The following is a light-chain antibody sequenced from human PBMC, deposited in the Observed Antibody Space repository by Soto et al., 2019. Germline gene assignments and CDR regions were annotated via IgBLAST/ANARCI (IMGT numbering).Light chain of an antibody. J-gene: IGKJ1*01. CDR1: QSISNY. Sequence: DIQMTQSPSSLSASVGDRVTITCRASQSISNYLAWYQQKPGKVTKLLIYAASTLQSGVPSRFSGSGSGTDFTLTISSLQPGDVATYYCQRYNSAPRTFGQGTTVDIK. CDR2: AAS. V-gene: IGKV1-27*01. CDR3: QRYNSAPRT.